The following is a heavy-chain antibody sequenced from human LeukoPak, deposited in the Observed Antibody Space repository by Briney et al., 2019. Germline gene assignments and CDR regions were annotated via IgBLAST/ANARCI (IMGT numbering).Heavy chain of an antibody. CDR2: INTNTGNP. Sequence: GSSVKVSCKASGGTFSSYAISWVRQAPGQGLEWMGWINTNTGNPTYAQGFTGRFVFSLDTSVSTAYLQISSLKAEDTAVYYCARGDPTVTWDYWGQGTLVTVSS. CDR3: ARGDPTVTWDY. CDR1: GGTFSSYA. D-gene: IGHD4-17*01. V-gene: IGHV7-4-1*02. J-gene: IGHJ4*02.